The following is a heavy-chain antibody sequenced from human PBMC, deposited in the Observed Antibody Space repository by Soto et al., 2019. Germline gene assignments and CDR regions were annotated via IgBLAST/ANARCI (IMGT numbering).Heavy chain of an antibody. J-gene: IGHJ4*02. D-gene: IGHD2-2*01. CDR3: ARRGSCSSTSCYAFDY. V-gene: IGHV4-39*01. Sequence: SETPSLTCTVSGGSFSSGSYSWGWIRQPPGKGLEWIGSIYYSGSTYYNPSLESRVTISVDTSNNQFSLKVSSVTAADTAVYYCARRGSCSSTSCYAFDYWGQGTLVTVSS. CDR1: GGSFSSGSYS. CDR2: IYYSGST.